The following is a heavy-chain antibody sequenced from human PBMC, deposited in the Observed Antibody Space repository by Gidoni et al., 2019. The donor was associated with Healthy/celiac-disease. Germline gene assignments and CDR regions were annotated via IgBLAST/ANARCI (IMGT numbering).Heavy chain of an antibody. D-gene: IGHD2-15*01. CDR2: IIPIFGTA. CDR1: AGTFSSYA. CDR3: ARRLSRWSWFDP. J-gene: IGHJ5*02. V-gene: IGHV1-69*01. Sequence: QVQLVQSGAEVKKPGPSVKVSCKALAGTFSSYATTWVRQSPGQGLEWVGGIIPIFGTANYAQKFQGRVTITADESTSTAYMELSSLRSEDTTVYYCARRLSRWSWFDPWGQGTLVTVSS.